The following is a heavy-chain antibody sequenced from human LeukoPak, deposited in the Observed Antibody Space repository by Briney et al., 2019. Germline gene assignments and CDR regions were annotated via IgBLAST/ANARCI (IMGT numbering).Heavy chain of an antibody. CDR1: GLPVTNAW. J-gene: IGHJ4*02. Sequence: GGSLSLSCSASGLPVTNAWLNWVRQAPGEGLDWVGRIASKTDGGATDYAAPVKGRFTISRDDSKNTLNLQMNSLKTEDTVVYYCTTGIRGDWGQGTLVTVSS. CDR2: IASKTDGGAT. D-gene: IGHD3-10*01. CDR3: TTGIRGD. V-gene: IGHV3-15*07.